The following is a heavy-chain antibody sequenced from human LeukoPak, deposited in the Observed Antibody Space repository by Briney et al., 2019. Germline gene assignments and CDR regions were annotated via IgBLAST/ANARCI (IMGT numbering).Heavy chain of an antibody. CDR3: AKILSPYYYDSSGYPDAFDI. D-gene: IGHD3-22*01. Sequence: PGGSLRLSCAASGFTFSSYGMHWVRQAPGKGLEWVAFIRYDGSNKYYADSVKGRFTISRDNSKNTLYLQMNSLRAEDTAVYYCAKILSPYYYDSSGYPDAFDIWGQGTMVTV. CDR1: GFTFSSYG. J-gene: IGHJ3*02. CDR2: IRYDGSNK. V-gene: IGHV3-30*02.